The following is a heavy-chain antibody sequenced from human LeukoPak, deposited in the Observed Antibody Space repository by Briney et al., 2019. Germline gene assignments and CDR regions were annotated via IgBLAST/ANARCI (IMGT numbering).Heavy chain of an antibody. CDR2: ISYDGSNK. J-gene: IGHJ4*02. Sequence: GGSLRLSCAASGFTFSSYAMHWVRQAPGKGLEWVAVISYDGSNKYYADSVKGRFTISRDNSKNTLYLQMNSLRAEDTAVYYCARASIAAPMAPDYWGQGTLVTVSS. CDR3: ARASIAAPMAPDY. D-gene: IGHD6-25*01. V-gene: IGHV3-30*04. CDR1: GFTFSSYA.